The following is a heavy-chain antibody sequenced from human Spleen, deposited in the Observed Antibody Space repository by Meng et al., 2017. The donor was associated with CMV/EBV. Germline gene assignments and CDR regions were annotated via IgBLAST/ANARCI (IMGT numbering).Heavy chain of an antibody. V-gene: IGHV1-69*13. Sequence: SVKVSCKASGGTFSSYAVGWVRQAPGQGLEWMGGIIPFFGATKNAQKFQGRVTITADESTGTAYMELSSLRSEDTAVYYCASGGGRFWSTYSNYYYYYGMDVWGQGTTVTVSS. J-gene: IGHJ6*02. CDR3: ASGGGRFWSTYSNYYYYYGMDV. D-gene: IGHD3-3*01. CDR2: IIPFFGAT. CDR1: GGTFSSYA.